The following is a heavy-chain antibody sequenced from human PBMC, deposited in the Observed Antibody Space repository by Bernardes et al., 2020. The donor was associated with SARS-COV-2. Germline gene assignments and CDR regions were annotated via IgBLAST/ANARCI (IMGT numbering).Heavy chain of an antibody. CDR2: ISAYNGYT. V-gene: IGHV1-18*04. CDR1: GYSSTTYG. CDR3: ASGTGFAILTRLDS. Sequence: ASVKVSCKASGYSSTTYGIVWVRQAPGQGLEWMGWISAYNGYTYYEEKFQDRVSMNMDSFTSTAYMERTSLRSGDTALYYCASGTGFAILTRLDSWGQGTLVTVSS. D-gene: IGHD6-6*01. J-gene: IGHJ4*02.